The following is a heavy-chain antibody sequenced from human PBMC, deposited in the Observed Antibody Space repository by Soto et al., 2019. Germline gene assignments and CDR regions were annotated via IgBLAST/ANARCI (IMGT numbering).Heavy chain of an antibody. CDR3: ARGAGGFFDY. V-gene: IGHV4-39*02. J-gene: IGHJ4*02. CDR2: INDRGST. D-gene: IGHD5-12*01. CDR1: CCSKIDSTDF. Sequence: SVTLYLTCPVSCCSKIDSTDFWGWIRQPPGKGLEWIAYINDRGSTYYNPSLESRATISIDTSKNHFSLKLNSVTAADTAVYYCARGAGGFFDYWGQGTLVT.